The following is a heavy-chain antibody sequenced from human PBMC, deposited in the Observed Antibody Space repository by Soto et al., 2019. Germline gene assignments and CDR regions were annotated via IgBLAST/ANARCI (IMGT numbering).Heavy chain of an antibody. V-gene: IGHV3-73*02. CDR3: TRHGGSSRNY. D-gene: IGHD6-6*01. Sequence: EVQLVESGGGLVQPGGSLKLSCAASGCTFSGSAMHWVRQASGKGLEWVGRIRSKANSYATAYAASVKGRFTISRDDSKNTAYLQMNSLKTEDTAVYYCTRHGGSSRNYWGQGTLVTVSS. J-gene: IGHJ4*02. CDR2: IRSKANSYAT. CDR1: GCTFSGSA.